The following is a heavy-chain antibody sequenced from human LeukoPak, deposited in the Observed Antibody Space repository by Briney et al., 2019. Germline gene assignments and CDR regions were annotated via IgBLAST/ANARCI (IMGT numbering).Heavy chain of an antibody. CDR3: ARGGRYAYFLDY. CDR2: IKSDGSST. Sequence: GGSLRLYCAASGFIFSDYWMHWVRQGPGKGLVWVSRIKSDGSSTSYAESVKGRFTISRDNAKNTVYVHMNSLRDEDTAVYYRARGGRYAYFLDYWGQGTLVTVSS. V-gene: IGHV3-74*01. J-gene: IGHJ4*02. D-gene: IGHD3-16*01. CDR1: GFIFSDYW.